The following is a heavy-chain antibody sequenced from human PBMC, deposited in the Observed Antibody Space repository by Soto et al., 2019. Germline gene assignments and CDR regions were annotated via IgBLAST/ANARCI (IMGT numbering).Heavy chain of an antibody. D-gene: IGHD2-15*01. Sequence: EVQLVESGGGLVQPGGSLRLSCAASGFTFSSYSMNWVRQAPGKGLEWVSYISSSSTTKYYADSVKGRFTISRDNAKTSLYLQMNSLRGEDTAVYYCARDGCSGSNCLNWFDPWGQGTLVTVSS. V-gene: IGHV3-48*01. J-gene: IGHJ5*02. CDR2: ISSSSTTK. CDR1: GFTFSSYS. CDR3: ARDGCSGSNCLNWFDP.